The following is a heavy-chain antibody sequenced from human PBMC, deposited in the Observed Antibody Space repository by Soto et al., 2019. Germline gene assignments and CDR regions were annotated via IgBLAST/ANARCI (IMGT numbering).Heavy chain of an antibody. J-gene: IGHJ4*02. Sequence: SETLSLTCTVSGGSISSGGYYWSWIRQHPGKGLEWIGYIYYSGSTYYNPSLKSRVTISVDTSKNQFSLKLSSVTAADTAVYYCARVITFGGVPYYFDYWGQGTLVTVSS. CDR2: IYYSGST. CDR3: ARVITFGGVPYYFDY. V-gene: IGHV4-31*03. CDR1: GGSISSGGYY. D-gene: IGHD3-16*01.